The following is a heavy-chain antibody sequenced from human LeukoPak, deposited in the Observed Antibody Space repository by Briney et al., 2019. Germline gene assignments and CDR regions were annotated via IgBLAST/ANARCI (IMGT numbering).Heavy chain of an antibody. CDR3: ARADYYDSSGYYQNFDY. Sequence: NPGGSLRLSCAASGFTFSDYYMSWIRQAPGKGLEWVSYISSSGSTIYYADSVKGRFTISRDNAKNSLYLQMNSLRAEDTAVYYCARADYYDSSGYYQNFDYWGQGTLVTVSS. J-gene: IGHJ4*02. V-gene: IGHV3-11*04. CDR2: ISSSGSTI. D-gene: IGHD3-22*01. CDR1: GFTFSDYY.